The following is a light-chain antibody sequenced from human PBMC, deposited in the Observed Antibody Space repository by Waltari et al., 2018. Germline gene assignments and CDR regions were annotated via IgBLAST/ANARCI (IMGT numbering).Light chain of an antibody. CDR3: CSCVGRNIYWV. CDR2: DIN. CDR1: SSDVGANNF. V-gene: IGLV2-11*01. J-gene: IGLJ3*02. Sequence: QSALTQPRSVSGSPGQSVTISCTGTSSDVGANNFVSWSQHHPDKAPKLIIYDINKRPSGVPDRFSGSKSGNTASLTISGLQAEDEADYYCCSCVGRNIYWVFGGGTKLTVL.